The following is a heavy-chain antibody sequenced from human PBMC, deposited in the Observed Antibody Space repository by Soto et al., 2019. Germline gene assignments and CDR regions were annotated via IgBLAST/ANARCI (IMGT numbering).Heavy chain of an antibody. D-gene: IGHD5-12*01. J-gene: IGHJ4*02. Sequence: SGPTLVNPTRTLTLTCTFSGFLLTSRGVGVGWIRQPPGKALEWLALTYWNGNDRYSPSLRRRLAIKKATSENQVVLTMTNMDPVDTATYYCAHSGGSYDHSRDYFDYWGQGILVTVSS. CDR1: GFLLTSRGVG. CDR2: TYWNGND. CDR3: AHSGGSYDHSRDYFDY. V-gene: IGHV2-5*01.